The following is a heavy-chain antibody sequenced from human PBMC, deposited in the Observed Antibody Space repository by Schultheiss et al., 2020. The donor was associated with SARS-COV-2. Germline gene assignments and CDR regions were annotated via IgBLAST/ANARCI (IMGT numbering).Heavy chain of an antibody. Sequence: SETLSLTCAVYGGSFSGYYWSWIRQPPGKGLEWIGEINHSGSTNYNPSLKSRVTISVDTSKNQFSLKLSSVTAADTAVYYCATTSGSYYHNWGQGTLVTVSS. V-gene: IGHV4-34*01. CDR1: GGSFSGYY. CDR3: ATTSGSYYHN. J-gene: IGHJ4*02. D-gene: IGHD1-26*01. CDR2: INHSGST.